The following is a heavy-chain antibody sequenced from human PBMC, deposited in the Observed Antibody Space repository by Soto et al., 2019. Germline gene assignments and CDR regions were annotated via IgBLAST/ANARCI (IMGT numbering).Heavy chain of an antibody. CDR1: GYSFSTYW. J-gene: IGHJ3*02. CDR3: ARRSSSGSPDI. D-gene: IGHD3-10*01. Sequence: EVRLVPSGAEVKKPGESLKISCEASGYSFSTYWIDWVRQVPGKGLEWMGIINPGDSETRYSPSFQGQVTISADKSITTAYLQWSSLKASDTAIYYCARRSSSGSPDIWGQGTMVTVSS. V-gene: IGHV5-51*03. CDR2: INPGDSET.